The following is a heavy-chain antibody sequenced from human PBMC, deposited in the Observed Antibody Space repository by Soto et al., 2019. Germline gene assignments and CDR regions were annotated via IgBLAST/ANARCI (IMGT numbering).Heavy chain of an antibody. CDR3: AREGGCSSTSCPSGQYYMDV. J-gene: IGHJ6*03. CDR2: ISSSGSTI. V-gene: IGHV3-11*01. Sequence: QVQLVESGGGLVKPGGSLRLSCAASGFTFSDYYMSWIRQAPGKGLEWVSYISSSGSTIYYADSVKGRFTISRDNAKNSLYVQMTSLRAEDTAVYYCAREGGCSSTSCPSGQYYMDVWGKGTTVTVSS. D-gene: IGHD2-2*01. CDR1: GFTFSDYY.